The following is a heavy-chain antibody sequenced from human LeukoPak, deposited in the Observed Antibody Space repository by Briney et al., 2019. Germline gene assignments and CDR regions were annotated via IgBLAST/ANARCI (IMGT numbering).Heavy chain of an antibody. V-gene: IGHV4-34*01. D-gene: IGHD3-3*01. CDR2: INHSGST. Sequence: PSETLSLTRAVYGGSFSGYYWSWIRQPPGKGLEWIGEINHSGSTNYNPSLKSRVTISVDTSKNQFSLKLSSVTAADTAVYYCARGQKSRSITIFGVVMNYNWFDPWGQGTLVTVSS. J-gene: IGHJ5*02. CDR3: ARGQKSRSITIFGVVMNYNWFDP. CDR1: GGSFSGYY.